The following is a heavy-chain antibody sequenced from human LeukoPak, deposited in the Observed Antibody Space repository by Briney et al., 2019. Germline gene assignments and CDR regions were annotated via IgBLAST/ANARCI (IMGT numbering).Heavy chain of an antibody. V-gene: IGHV4-34*01. J-gene: IGHJ6*03. CDR2: INHSGST. CDR3: ARGATVTTMDYYYYYMDV. Sequence: PSETLSLTCTVSGGSISSYYWSWIRQPPGKGLECIGEINHSGSTNYNPSLKSRVTISVDTSKNQFSLRLSSVTAADTAVYYCARGATVTTMDYYYYYMDVWGKGTTVTVSS. D-gene: IGHD4-17*01. CDR1: GGSISSYY.